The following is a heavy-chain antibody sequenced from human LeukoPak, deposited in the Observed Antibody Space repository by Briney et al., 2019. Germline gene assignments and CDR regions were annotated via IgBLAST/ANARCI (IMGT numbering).Heavy chain of an antibody. J-gene: IGHJ3*02. V-gene: IGHV3-23*01. CDR3: AREVVDTAMDDAFDI. CDR2: ISGSDDST. CDR1: GFTFSAYA. D-gene: IGHD5-18*01. Sequence: PGGSLRLPCAASGFTFSAYAMTWVRQAPGKGLEWVSSISGSDDSTYYADSVKGRFTISRDNSENTLFLQVDSLRVEDTAVYYCAREVVDTAMDDAFDIWGQGTMVTVSS.